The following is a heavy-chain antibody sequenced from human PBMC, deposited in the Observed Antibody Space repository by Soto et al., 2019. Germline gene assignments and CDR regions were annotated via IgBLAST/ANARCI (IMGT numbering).Heavy chain of an antibody. CDR3: ARRGMSKIGFDT. CDR1: RYIFSNYY. Sequence: QVQLVQSGAEVKKPGTSVKVSCKASRYIFSNYYMHWVRQAPGQGLEWMGVFNPSGDATHYAQSFQGRVSVTRDTSTSTVYMELSTLTSEDTAVYYCARRGMSKIGFDTWGQGTMVTVSS. CDR2: FNPSGDAT. D-gene: IGHD3-10*01. V-gene: IGHV1-46*01. J-gene: IGHJ3*02.